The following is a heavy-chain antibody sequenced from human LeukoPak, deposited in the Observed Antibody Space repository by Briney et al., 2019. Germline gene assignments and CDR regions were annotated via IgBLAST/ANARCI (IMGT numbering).Heavy chain of an antibody. D-gene: IGHD3-3*01. J-gene: IGHJ4*02. CDR2: IYTSGST. Sequence: SETLSLTCTVSGGSISSYYWSWIRQPAGKGLEWIGRIYTSGSTNYNPSLKSRVTMSVDTSKNQFSLKLSSVTAADTAVYYCARGHYDFWSGDYFDYWGQRTLVTVSS. CDR3: ARGHYDFWSGDYFDY. CDR1: GGSISSYY. V-gene: IGHV4-4*07.